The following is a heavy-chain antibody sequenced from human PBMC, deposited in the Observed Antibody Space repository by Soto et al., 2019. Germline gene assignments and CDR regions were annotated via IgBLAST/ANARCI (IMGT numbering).Heavy chain of an antibody. CDR2: ISYDGSNK. CDR1: GFTFSSYG. CDR3: AKTVGVTEGKGDDPNYYYYGMDV. V-gene: IGHV3-30*18. J-gene: IGHJ6*02. Sequence: GESLKISCAASGFTFSSYGMHWVRQAPGKGLEWVAVISYDGSNKYYADSVKGPFTISRDNSKNTLYLQMNSLRAEDTAVYYCAKTVGVTEGKGDDPNYYYYGMDVWGQGTTVTVSS. D-gene: IGHD2-21*02.